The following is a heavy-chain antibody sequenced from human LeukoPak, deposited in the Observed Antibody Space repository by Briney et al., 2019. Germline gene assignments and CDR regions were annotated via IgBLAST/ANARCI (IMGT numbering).Heavy chain of an antibody. CDR2: IYTSGST. V-gene: IGHV4-4*07. CDR1: GGSISSYY. Sequence: PSETLSLTCTVSGGSISSYYWSWIRQPAGKGLEWIGRIYTSGSTNYNPSLKSRVTMSVDTSKNQFSLKLSSVTAADTAVYYCARTPVAYYYDSSGYDWRIDAFDIWGQGTMVTASS. D-gene: IGHD3-22*01. J-gene: IGHJ3*02. CDR3: ARTPVAYYYDSSGYDWRIDAFDI.